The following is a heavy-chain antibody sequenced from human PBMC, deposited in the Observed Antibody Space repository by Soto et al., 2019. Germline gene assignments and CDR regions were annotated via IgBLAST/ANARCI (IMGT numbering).Heavy chain of an antibody. V-gene: IGHV3-33*01. Sequence: GGSLRLSCAASGFTFSSYGMHWVRQAPGKGLEWVAVIWYDGSNKYYADSVKGRFTISRDNSKNTLYLQMNSLRAEDTAVYYCAREGYSYGYGNWFAPWGQGTLVTVSS. D-gene: IGHD5-18*01. CDR2: IWYDGSNK. CDR1: GFTFSSYG. CDR3: AREGYSYGYGNWFAP. J-gene: IGHJ5*02.